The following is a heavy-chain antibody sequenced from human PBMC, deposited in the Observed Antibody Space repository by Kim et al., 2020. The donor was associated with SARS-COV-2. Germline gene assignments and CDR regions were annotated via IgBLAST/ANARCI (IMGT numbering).Heavy chain of an antibody. CDR3: AMSNSGAYYGIWRLDY. CDR2: ISAYNGNT. D-gene: IGHD2-21*01. J-gene: IGHJ4*02. CDR1: GYTFTSYG. Sequence: ASVKVSCKASGYTFTSYGISWVRQAPGQGLEWMGWISAYNGNTNYAQKLQGRVTMTTDTSTSTAYMELRSLRSDDTAVYYCAMSNSGAYYGIWRLDYWGQGTLVTVSS. V-gene: IGHV1-18*01.